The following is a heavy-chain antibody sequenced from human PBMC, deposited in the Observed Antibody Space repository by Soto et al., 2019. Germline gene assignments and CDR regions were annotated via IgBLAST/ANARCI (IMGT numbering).Heavy chain of an antibody. CDR2: IYYSGSA. CDR1: GGSISRYY. J-gene: IGHJ4*02. D-gene: IGHD6-19*01. CDR3: ARQRYSGFYYFDY. V-gene: IGHV4-59*01. Sequence: PSETLSLTCTVSGGSISRYYWSWIRQPPGKGLEWIGYIYYSGSANYNPSLKSRLTISLDTSKNQFSLKLTSVTAADTAVYYCARQRYSGFYYFDYWGQGALVTVSS.